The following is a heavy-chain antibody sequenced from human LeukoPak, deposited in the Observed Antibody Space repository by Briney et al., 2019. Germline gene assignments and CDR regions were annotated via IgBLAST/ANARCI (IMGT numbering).Heavy chain of an antibody. V-gene: IGHV1-2*02. CDR1: GYTFTGYY. CDR3: ARVLVPAGGGVVDY. J-gene: IGHJ4*02. CDR2: INSNSGGT. Sequence: ASVKVSCKASGYTFTGYYMHWVRQAPGQGLEWMGWINSNSGGTNYAQKFQGRVTMTRDTSISTAYMELSSLRSDDTAVYYCARVLVPAGGGVVDYWGQGTLVTASS. D-gene: IGHD3-16*01.